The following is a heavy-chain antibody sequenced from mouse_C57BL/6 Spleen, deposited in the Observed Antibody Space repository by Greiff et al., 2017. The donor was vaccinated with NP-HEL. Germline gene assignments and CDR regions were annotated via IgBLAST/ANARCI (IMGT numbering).Heavy chain of an antibody. CDR2: IHPNSGST. CDR3: ARPYQGYRGVDH. V-gene: IGHV1-64*01. Sequence: QVQLQQPGAELVKPGASVKLSCKASGYTFTSYWMHWVKQRPGQGLEWIGMIHPNSGSTNYNEKFKSKATLTVDKSSSTDYMQLSSLTSGGPAVYYCARPYQGYRGVDHWGQGTTLTVSS. D-gene: IGHD2-10*01. J-gene: IGHJ2*01. CDR1: GYTFTSYW.